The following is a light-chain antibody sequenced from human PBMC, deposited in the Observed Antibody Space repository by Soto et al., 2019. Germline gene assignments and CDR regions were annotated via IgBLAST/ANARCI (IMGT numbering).Light chain of an antibody. Sequence: EIVMTQYPATLSVSPGERATLSCRASQSISSKLAWYQQKPGQAPRLLIYDASSRATGIPDRFSGSGSGTDFTLTISRLEPEDFAVYYCQQYGSSPITFGQGTRLEIK. CDR3: QQYGSSPIT. J-gene: IGKJ5*01. V-gene: IGKV3-20*01. CDR1: QSISSK. CDR2: DAS.